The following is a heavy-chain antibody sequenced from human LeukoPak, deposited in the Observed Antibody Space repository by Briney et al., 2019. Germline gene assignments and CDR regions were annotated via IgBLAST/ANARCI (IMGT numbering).Heavy chain of an antibody. CDR2: INHSGST. D-gene: IGHD1-14*01. Sequence: PSETLSLTCAVYGGSFSGYYWSWIRQPPGKGLEWIGEINHSGSTNYNPSLKSRVTISVDTSKNQFSLKLSSVTAADTAVYYCARGLTLQHWGQGTLVTVSS. V-gene: IGHV4-34*01. CDR1: GGSFSGYY. J-gene: IGHJ1*01. CDR3: ARGLTLQH.